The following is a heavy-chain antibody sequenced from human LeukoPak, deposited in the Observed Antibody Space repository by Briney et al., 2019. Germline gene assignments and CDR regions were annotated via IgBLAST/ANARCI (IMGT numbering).Heavy chain of an antibody. D-gene: IGHD6-13*01. CDR3: ARGLPETIAAAGTGDY. CDR1: GGSFSGYY. J-gene: IGHJ4*02. V-gene: IGHV4-34*01. Sequence: SETLSLTCAVYGGSFSGYYWSWIRQPPGKGLEWIGEINHSGSTNYNPSLKSRATISVDTSKNQFSLKLSSVTAADTAVYYCARGLPETIAAAGTGDYWGQGTLVTVSS. CDR2: INHSGST.